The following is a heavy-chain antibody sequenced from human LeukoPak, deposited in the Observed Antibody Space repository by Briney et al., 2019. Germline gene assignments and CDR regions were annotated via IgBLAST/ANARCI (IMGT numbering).Heavy chain of an antibody. CDR2: ISGRSGGT. V-gene: IGHV3-23*01. J-gene: IGHJ6*03. Sequence: GGSLRLSCAASGFTFNNFGMSWVRQAPGKGLEWVSTISGRSGGTFYADSVKGRFTISRDNSKNTLYLQMDGLRAEDTAVYYCAKHNAIRGVQNYYYSYMDAWGKGTTVTISS. D-gene: IGHD3-10*01. CDR3: AKHNAIRGVQNYYYSYMDA. CDR1: GFTFNNFG.